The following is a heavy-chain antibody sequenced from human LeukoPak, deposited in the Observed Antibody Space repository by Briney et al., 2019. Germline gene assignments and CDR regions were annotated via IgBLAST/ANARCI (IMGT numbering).Heavy chain of an antibody. CDR3: TKLKGWYGDGYFVY. J-gene: IGHJ4*02. D-gene: IGHD6-19*01. CDR1: GVSVSSKY. Sequence: GGSLRLSCAASGVSVSSKYMSWVRQPAGKGLEWVSVIYSGGTTFYADSVKGRFTISRDNSKNTLYLQMNSLRPDDTAVYYCTKLKGWYGDGYFVYWGPGILVTVSS. V-gene: IGHV3-53*01. CDR2: IYSGGTT.